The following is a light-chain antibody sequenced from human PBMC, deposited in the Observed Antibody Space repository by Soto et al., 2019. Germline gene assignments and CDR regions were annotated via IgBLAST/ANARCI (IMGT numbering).Light chain of an antibody. CDR2: GAS. J-gene: IGKJ1*01. Sequence: EIVLTQSPGTLSLSPGERATLSCRASQSVSSDYLAWYQQKPGQAPRLLIYGASSRATGIPDRFTGSGSGTDFTLTINGLEPEDFAVYYCQQYGSSGTFGQGTKVEIK. V-gene: IGKV3-20*01. CDR3: QQYGSSGT. CDR1: QSVSSDY.